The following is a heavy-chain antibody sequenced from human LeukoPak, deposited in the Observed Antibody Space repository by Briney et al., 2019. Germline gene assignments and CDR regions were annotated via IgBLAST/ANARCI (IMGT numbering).Heavy chain of an antibody. Sequence: PSETLPLICTVSGVSISSTTYYWGWVRQPPGKGLEWIGSVYYSGGTYYNPSLKSRVTVSIDTSKNQFSLRLSSVTAADTAVYYCARRGDTYGYYFDYWGQGTLVTVSS. CDR3: ARRGDTYGYYFDY. D-gene: IGHD5-18*01. V-gene: IGHV4-39*01. CDR2: VYYSGGT. CDR1: GVSISSTTYY. J-gene: IGHJ4*02.